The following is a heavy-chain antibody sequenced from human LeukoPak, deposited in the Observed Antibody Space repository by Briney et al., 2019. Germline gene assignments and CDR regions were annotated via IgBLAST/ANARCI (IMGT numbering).Heavy chain of an antibody. CDR1: GLTFNIYA. CDR2: ISGGGGGT. D-gene: IGHD3-16*01. J-gene: IGHJ4*02. Sequence: GGSLRLSCAVSGLTFNIYAMSWVRQAPGKGLEWVSTISGGGGGTYYVDSVKGRFTISRDNSKSTLYLQMNSLRAEDTAIYYCARWALGGVPGGYWGQGTLVTVSS. V-gene: IGHV3-23*01. CDR3: ARWALGGVPGGY.